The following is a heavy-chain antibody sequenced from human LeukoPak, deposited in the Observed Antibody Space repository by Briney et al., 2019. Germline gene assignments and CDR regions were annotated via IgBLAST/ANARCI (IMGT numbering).Heavy chain of an antibody. CDR3: ARAAVYSSPFDY. D-gene: IGHD6-19*01. J-gene: IGHJ4*02. V-gene: IGHV4-38-2*01. CDR2: IYHSGST. Sequence: SETLSLTCAVSGYSISSGYYWGWIRQPPGKGLEWIGSIYHSGSTYYNPSLKSRVTISVDTSKNQFSLKLSAVTAADTAVYYCARAAVYSSPFDYWGQGTLVTVSS. CDR1: GYSISSGYY.